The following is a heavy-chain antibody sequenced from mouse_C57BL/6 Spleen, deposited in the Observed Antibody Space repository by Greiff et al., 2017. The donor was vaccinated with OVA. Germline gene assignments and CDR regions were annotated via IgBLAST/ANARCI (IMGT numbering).Heavy chain of an antibody. CDR3: ARSGYDYDSAWFAY. CDR2: IDPSDSET. CDR1: GYTFTSYW. D-gene: IGHD2-4*01. J-gene: IGHJ3*01. V-gene: IGHV1-52*01. Sequence: QVQLKQPGAELVRPGSSVKLSCKASGYTFTSYWMHWVKQRPIQGLEWIGNIDPSDSETHYNQKFKDKATLTVDKSSSTAYMQLSSLTSEDSAVYYCARSGYDYDSAWFAYWGQGTLVTVSA.